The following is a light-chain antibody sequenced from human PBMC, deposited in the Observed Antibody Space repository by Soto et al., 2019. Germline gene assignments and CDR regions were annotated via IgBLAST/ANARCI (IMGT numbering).Light chain of an antibody. Sequence: QSVLTQPPSVSGAPGQRVTISCNGSSSNIGAGYDVHWYQQLPGTAPKLLIYGNSNRPSGVPDRFSGSKSGTSASLAITGLQAEDEADYYCQSYDSSVVFGGGTKLTVL. CDR2: GNS. J-gene: IGLJ2*01. CDR3: QSYDSSVV. CDR1: SSNIGAGYD. V-gene: IGLV1-40*01.